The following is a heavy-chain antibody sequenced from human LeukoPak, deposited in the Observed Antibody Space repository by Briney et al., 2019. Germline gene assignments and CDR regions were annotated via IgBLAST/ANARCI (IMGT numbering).Heavy chain of an antibody. CDR2: IQQDGSDK. D-gene: IGHD3-10*01. CDR3: ARIHDSGSYFFDY. Sequence: GGSLRLSCAASGFTFSSYWMSWVRQAPGKGLEWVANIQQDGSDKYYVDSVKGRFTISRDNAKNSLYLQMNRLRAEDMAVYSCARIHDSGSYFFDYWGQGTLVTVSS. J-gene: IGHJ4*02. CDR1: GFTFSSYW. V-gene: IGHV3-7*01.